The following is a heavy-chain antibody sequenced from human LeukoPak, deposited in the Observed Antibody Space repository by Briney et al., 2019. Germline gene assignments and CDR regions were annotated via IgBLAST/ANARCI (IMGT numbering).Heavy chain of an antibody. Sequence: SETLSLTCTVSGGSISSYYWSWIRQPAGKGLEWIGRIYTSGSTNYNPSLKSRVTMSVDTSKNQFSLKLSSVTAADTAVYYCARTVRYCTSGVCLSEYFQHWGQGTLVTVSS. J-gene: IGHJ1*01. V-gene: IGHV4-4*07. CDR1: GGSISSYY. CDR3: ARTVRYCTSGVCLSEYFQH. CDR2: IYTSGST. D-gene: IGHD2-8*01.